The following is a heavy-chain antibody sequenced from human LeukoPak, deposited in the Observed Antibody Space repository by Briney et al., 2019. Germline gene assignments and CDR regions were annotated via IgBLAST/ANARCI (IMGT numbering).Heavy chain of an antibody. V-gene: IGHV1-46*01. CDR3: ARGRGVHDSHTYDYFDY. J-gene: IGHJ4*02. D-gene: IGHD3-22*01. Sequence: ASVKVSCKASGYTFTSYYIHWVRQAPGQGLEWMGIINPAGGSTTYAQKFQGSRLTLTRDTSTSTDYMELSSLRSEDTAVYYCARGRGVHDSHTYDYFDYWGQGSLVTVSS. CDR1: GYTFTSYY. CDR2: INPAGGST.